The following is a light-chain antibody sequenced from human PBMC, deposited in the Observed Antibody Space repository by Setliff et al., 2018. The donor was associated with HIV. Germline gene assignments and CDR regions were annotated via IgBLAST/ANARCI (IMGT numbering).Light chain of an antibody. CDR3: GTWDSSLSAPV. CDR1: SSNIGNNY. J-gene: IGLJ3*02. V-gene: IGLV1-51*02. Sequence: QSALTQPPSVSAAPGQKVTLSCSGSSSNIGNNYVSWYQQFPGTAPKLFVYENNKRPSGIPDRVSGSKSGTSATLGITGLRTGDEADYYCGTWDSSLSAPVFGGGTK. CDR2: ENN.